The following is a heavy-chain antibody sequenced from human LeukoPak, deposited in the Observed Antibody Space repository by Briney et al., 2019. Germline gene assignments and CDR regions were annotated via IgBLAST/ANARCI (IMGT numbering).Heavy chain of an antibody. CDR1: GGSFSGYY. CDR2: INHSGST. V-gene: IGHV4-34*01. CDR3: ARRFKRAADY. Sequence: SETLSLTCAVYGGSFSGYYWSWIRQPPGKELEWIGEINHSGSTNYNPSLKSRVTISVDTSKNQFSLKLSSVTAADTAVYYCARRFKRAADYWGQGTLVTVSS. D-gene: IGHD3-3*01. J-gene: IGHJ4*02.